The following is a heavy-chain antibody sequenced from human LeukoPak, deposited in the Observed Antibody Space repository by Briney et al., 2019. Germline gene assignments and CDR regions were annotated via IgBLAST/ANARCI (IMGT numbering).Heavy chain of an antibody. Sequence: WASVKVSCKASGYTFTRYGISWVRQAPGQGLEWMGCISGYNGNTKYAQNVQGRVTMTTDTSTTTAYMELRSLRSDDTAVYYCAREGYYDTSGYSQVSYHYNGMDVWAQGTTVTVSS. CDR1: GYTFTRYG. CDR3: AREGYYDTSGYSQVSYHYNGMDV. CDR2: ISGYNGNT. V-gene: IGHV1-18*01. D-gene: IGHD3-22*01. J-gene: IGHJ6*02.